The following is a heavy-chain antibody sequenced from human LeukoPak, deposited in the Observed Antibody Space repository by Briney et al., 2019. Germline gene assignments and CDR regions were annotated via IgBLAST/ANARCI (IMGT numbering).Heavy chain of an antibody. V-gene: IGHV3-23*01. J-gene: IGHJ4*02. CDR3: AKDFSPSSPYYFDY. CDR2: ISGSGGST. CDR1: GFTFSNYA. D-gene: IGHD3-3*02. Sequence: PGGSLRLSCAASGFTFSNYAVNWVRQAPGKGLEWVSAISGSGGSTYYADSVKGRFTISRDNSKNTLYLQMNSLRAEDTAVYYCAKDFSPSSPYYFDYWGQGTLVTVSS.